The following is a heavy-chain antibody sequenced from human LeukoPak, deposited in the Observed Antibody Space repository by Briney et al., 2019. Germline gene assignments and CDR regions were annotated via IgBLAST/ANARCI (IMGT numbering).Heavy chain of an antibody. J-gene: IGHJ4*02. CDR3: ARVRGRAVDY. CDR2: INHSGST. Sequence: PSETLSLTCAVYGGSFSGYYWSWIRQPPGKGLEWIGEINHSGSTNYNPSLKSRVTISVDTSKNQFSLKLSSVTAADTAVYYCARVRGRAVDYWGQGTLVTVSS. CDR1: GGSFSGYY. D-gene: IGHD6-19*01. V-gene: IGHV4-34*01.